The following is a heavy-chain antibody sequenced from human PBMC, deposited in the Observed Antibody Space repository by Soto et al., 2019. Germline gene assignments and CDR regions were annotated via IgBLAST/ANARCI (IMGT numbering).Heavy chain of an antibody. Sequence: QITLKESGPTLVKPTQTLTLTCTFSGFLLSTSGVGVAWIRQPPGKALEWLPLIYWDDDKRYSPSLKSRLTITNDTSKDQVVLTMTNMDPVDTATYYCAHTPEGASRIRGTRRYFQHWGQGTMVTVSS. V-gene: IGHV2-5*02. J-gene: IGHJ1*01. CDR3: AHTPEGASRIRGTRRYFQH. D-gene: IGHD2-2*01. CDR2: IYWDDDK. CDR1: GFLLSTSGVG.